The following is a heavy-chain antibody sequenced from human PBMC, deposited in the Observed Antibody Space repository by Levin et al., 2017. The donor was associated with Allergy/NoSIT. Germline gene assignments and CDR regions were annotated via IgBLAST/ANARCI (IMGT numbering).Heavy chain of an antibody. CDR1: GYTFTSYG. D-gene: IGHD5-18*01. CDR3: ARDEDSYGLDY. CDR2: ISAYNGNT. Sequence: GESLKISCKASGYTFTSYGISWVRQAPGQGLEWMGWISAYNGNTNYAQKLQGRVTMTTDTSTSTAYMELRSLRSDDTAVYYCARDEDSYGLDYWGQGTLVTVSS. V-gene: IGHV1-18*01. J-gene: IGHJ4*02.